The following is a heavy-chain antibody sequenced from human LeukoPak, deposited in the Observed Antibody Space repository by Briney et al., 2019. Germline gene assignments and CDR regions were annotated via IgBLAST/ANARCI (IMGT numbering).Heavy chain of an antibody. CDR1: GXPFTTYW. J-gene: IGHJ4*02. D-gene: IGHD1-20*01. CDR3: ARLGITGATLYYFDY. V-gene: IGHV5-51*01. Sequence: GESMKISCKGSGXPFTTYWIAWVRQMPGKGLEWMGIIYPGDSDTRYSPSFQGQVTISADKSISTAYLQWSSLKASDTAMFYCARLGITGATLYYFDYWGQGTLVTVSS. CDR2: IYPGDSDT.